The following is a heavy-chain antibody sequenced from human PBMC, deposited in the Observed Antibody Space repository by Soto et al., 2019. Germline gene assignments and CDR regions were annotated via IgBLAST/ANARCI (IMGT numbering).Heavy chain of an antibody. CDR3: ARNGGSTWYYFDS. D-gene: IGHD6-13*01. J-gene: IGHJ4*02. CDR1: GGSFTGYY. Sequence: QVQLQQWGAGLLKPSETLSLTCAVNGGSFTGYYGCWIRQSPGKGLEWIGEVSHRGSTNYNPSVKSRVTISIDTSKNQFFLKLNSVTAADTGMYYCARNGGSTWYYFDSWGQGTVVTVSS. CDR2: VSHRGST. V-gene: IGHV4-34*01.